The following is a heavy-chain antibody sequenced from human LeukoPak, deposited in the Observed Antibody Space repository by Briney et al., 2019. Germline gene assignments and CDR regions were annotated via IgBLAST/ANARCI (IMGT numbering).Heavy chain of an antibody. CDR1: GLTFSSYW. J-gene: IGHJ4*02. CDR3: ARSRGSYHTNFDY. CDR2: IKQDGSEK. V-gene: IGHV3-7*01. Sequence: GGSLRLSCAASGLTFSSYWMSWVRQAPGKGLEWVANIKQDGSEKYYVDSVKGRFTISRDNAKNSLYLQMNSLRAEDTAVYYCARSRGSYHTNFDYWGQGTLVTVSS. D-gene: IGHD1-26*01.